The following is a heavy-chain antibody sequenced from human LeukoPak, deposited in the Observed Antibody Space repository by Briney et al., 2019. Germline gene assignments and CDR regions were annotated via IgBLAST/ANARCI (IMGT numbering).Heavy chain of an antibody. V-gene: IGHV3-49*04. J-gene: IGHJ4*02. Sequence: GGSLRLSCTASGFTFGDYAMSWVRQAPGKGLEWVGFIRSKAYGGTTEYAASVKGRFTISRDDSKSIAYLQMNSLKTEDTAVYYCTRDYYDSSGYYHVPSPFDYWGQGTLVTVSS. CDR2: IRSKAYGGTT. CDR3: TRDYYDSSGYYHVPSPFDY. D-gene: IGHD3-22*01. CDR1: GFTFGDYA.